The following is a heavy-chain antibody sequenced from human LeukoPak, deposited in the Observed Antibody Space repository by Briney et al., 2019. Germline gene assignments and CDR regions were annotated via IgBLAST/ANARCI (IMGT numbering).Heavy chain of an antibody. D-gene: IGHD3-3*01. CDR2: IRYDGSNT. V-gene: IGHV3-30*02. J-gene: IGHJ4*02. CDR1: GFSFSSYG. CDR3: AKDPPGADFYYFDY. Sequence: GGSLRLSCAASGFSFSSYGMHWVRQAPGKGLEWVAFIRYDGSNTYYADSVKGRFTIPRDNSKNTLYLQMNSLRAEDTAVYYCAKDPPGADFYYFDYWGQGTLVTVSS.